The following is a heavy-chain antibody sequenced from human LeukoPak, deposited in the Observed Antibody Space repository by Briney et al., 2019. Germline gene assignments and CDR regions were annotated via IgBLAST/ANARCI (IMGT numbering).Heavy chain of an antibody. CDR1: GFTFSSYS. J-gene: IGHJ3*02. Sequence: GGSLRLSCAASGFTFSSYSMNWVRQAPGKGLEWVSYVSGGSGTMYYADSVKGRFTISRDNAKNSLYLQMNSLRAEDTAVYYCARKRDDYGDYVDAFDIWGQRTMVTVSS. V-gene: IGHV3-48*01. CDR3: ARKRDDYGDYVDAFDI. D-gene: IGHD4-17*01. CDR2: VSGGSGTM.